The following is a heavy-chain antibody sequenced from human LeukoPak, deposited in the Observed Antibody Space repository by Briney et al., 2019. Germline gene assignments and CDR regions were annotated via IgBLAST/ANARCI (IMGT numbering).Heavy chain of an antibody. CDR1: GGSISSSSYY. V-gene: IGHV4-39*07. Sequence: SETLSLTCTVSGGSISSSSYYWGWIRQPPGKGLEWIGSIYYSGSTYYNPSLKSRVTISVDTSKNQFSLKLSSVTAADTAVYYCASYDPYYYDSSGSPPFDYRGQGTLVTVSS. CDR2: IYYSGST. CDR3: ASYDPYYYDSSGSPPFDY. J-gene: IGHJ4*02. D-gene: IGHD3-22*01.